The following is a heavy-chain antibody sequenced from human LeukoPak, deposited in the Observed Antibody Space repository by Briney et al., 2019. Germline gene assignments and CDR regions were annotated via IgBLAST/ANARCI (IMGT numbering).Heavy chain of an antibody. CDR1: GYTLNELS. V-gene: IGHV1-24*01. D-gene: IGHD2-8*01. CDR2: FDPEDGET. CDR3: ATVESVLMVHAPFDY. J-gene: IGHJ4*02. Sequence: GASVKVYCKVSGYTLNELSMHWVRQAPGKGLEWMGGFDPEDGETIYAQKFQGRVTITEDTSTDTAYMELSSLRSEDTAVYYCATVESVLMVHAPFDYWAQGTLVTVFS.